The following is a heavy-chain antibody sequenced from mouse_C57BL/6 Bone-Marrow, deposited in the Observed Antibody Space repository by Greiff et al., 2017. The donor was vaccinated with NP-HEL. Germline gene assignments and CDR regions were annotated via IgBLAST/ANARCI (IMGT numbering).Heavy chain of an antibody. V-gene: IGHV1-39*01. Sequence: EVKLQESGPELVKPGASVKISCKASGYSFTDYNMNWVKQSNGKSLEWIGVINPNYGTTSYNQKFKGKATLTVDQSSSTAYMQLNSLTSEDSAVYYCAKGPYYGSSYWYFDVWGTGTTVTVSS. CDR3: AKGPYYGSSYWYFDV. D-gene: IGHD1-1*01. J-gene: IGHJ1*03. CDR1: GYSFTDYN. CDR2: INPNYGTT.